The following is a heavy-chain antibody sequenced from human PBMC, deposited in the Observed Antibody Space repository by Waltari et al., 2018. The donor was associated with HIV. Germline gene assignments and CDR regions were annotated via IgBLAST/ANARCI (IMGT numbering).Heavy chain of an antibody. CDR3: TRDPGPGGSSYYYFDY. J-gene: IGHJ4*02. D-gene: IGHD6-13*01. V-gene: IGHV3-48*01. Sequence: GKGLEWVSYISSSVSPIYYADSVKGRFTISRDNAKSLLYLQMNNLRADDTAVYYCTRDPGPGGSSYYYFDYWGQGTLVTVSS. CDR2: ISSSVSPI.